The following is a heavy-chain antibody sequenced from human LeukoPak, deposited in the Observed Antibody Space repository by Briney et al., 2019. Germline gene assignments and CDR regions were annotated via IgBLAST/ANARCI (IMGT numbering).Heavy chain of an antibody. CDR2: INHGGST. J-gene: IGHJ5*02. CDR3: ARGMAVAGRGNWFDP. Sequence: SETLSLTCAVYGGSFSGYYWSWIRQPPEKGLEWIGEINHGGSTNYNPSLKSRVTISVDTSKNQFSLKLTSVTAADTAVYYCARGMAVAGRGNWFDPWGQGTLVTVSS. V-gene: IGHV4-34*01. D-gene: IGHD6-19*01. CDR1: GGSFSGYY.